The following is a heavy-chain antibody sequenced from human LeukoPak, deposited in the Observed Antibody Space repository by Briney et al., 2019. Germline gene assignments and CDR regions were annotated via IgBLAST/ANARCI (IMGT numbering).Heavy chain of an antibody. Sequence: GGSLRLSCAASGFTFSSYGMHWVRQAPGKGLEWVAVIWYDGSNKYYADSVKGRFTISRDNSKNTLYLQMNSLRAEDTAVCYCARVSFRYGVADYGMDVWGQGTTVTVSS. J-gene: IGHJ6*02. D-gene: IGHD5-18*01. V-gene: IGHV3-33*01. CDR1: GFTFSSYG. CDR2: IWYDGSNK. CDR3: ARVSFRYGVADYGMDV.